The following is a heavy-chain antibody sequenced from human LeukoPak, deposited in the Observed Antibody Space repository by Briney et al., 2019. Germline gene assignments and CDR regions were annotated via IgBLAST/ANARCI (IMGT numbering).Heavy chain of an antibody. CDR1: GGSTSSGDYY. V-gene: IGHV4-30-4*01. CDR3: ARGRFGVVITDAFDI. Sequence: SQTLSLTCTVSGGSTSSGDYYWSWIRQPPGKGLEWIGYIYYSGSTYYNPSLKSRVTISVDTSKNQFSLKLSSVTAADTAVYYCARGRFGVVITDAFDIWGQGTMVTVSS. CDR2: IYYSGST. D-gene: IGHD3-3*01. J-gene: IGHJ3*02.